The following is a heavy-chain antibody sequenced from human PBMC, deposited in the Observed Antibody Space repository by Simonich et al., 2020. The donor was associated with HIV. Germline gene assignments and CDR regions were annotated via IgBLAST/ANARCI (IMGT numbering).Heavy chain of an antibody. Sequence: QVQLVQSGAEVKKPGASVKVSCKASGYTFTDYYMNWVLQAPGHGLEWVGWINPSTGDTNYEKNFQGRVTMTRDTSISTAYMELSRLRSDDTAVYYCARRTGVGRGFDYWGQGTLVTVSS. CDR3: ARRTGVGRGFDY. CDR2: INPSTGDT. V-gene: IGHV1-2*02. D-gene: IGHD7-27*01. CDR1: GYTFTDYY. J-gene: IGHJ4*02.